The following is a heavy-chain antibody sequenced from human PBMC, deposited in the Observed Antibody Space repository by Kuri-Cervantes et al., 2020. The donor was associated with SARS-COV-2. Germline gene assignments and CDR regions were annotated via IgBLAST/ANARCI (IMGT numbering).Heavy chain of an antibody. CDR3: ARKRTTVTTFWFDP. CDR2: INHSGST. J-gene: IGHJ5*02. Sequence: SETLSLTCTASGYSISSGYYWSWIRQPPGKGLEWIGEINHSGSTNYNPSLKSRVTISVDTSKNQFSLKLSSVTAADTAVYYCARKRTTVTTFWFDPWGQGTLVTVSS. CDR1: GYSISSGYY. D-gene: IGHD4-17*01. V-gene: IGHV4-38-2*02.